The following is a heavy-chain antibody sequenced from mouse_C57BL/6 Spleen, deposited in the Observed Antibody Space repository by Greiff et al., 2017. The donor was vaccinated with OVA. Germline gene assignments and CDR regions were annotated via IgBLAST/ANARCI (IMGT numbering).Heavy chain of an antibody. V-gene: IGHV1-22*01. J-gene: IGHJ2*01. CDR3: ARVYYGNYDFDY. CDR2: INPNNGGT. CDR1: GYTFTDYN. D-gene: IGHD2-1*01. Sequence: EVQLVESGPELVKPGASVKMSCKASGYTFTDYNMHWVKQSHGKSLEWIGYINPNNGGTSYNQKFKGKATLTVNKSSSTAYMELRSLTAEDSAVYYCARVYYGNYDFDYWGQGTTLTVSS.